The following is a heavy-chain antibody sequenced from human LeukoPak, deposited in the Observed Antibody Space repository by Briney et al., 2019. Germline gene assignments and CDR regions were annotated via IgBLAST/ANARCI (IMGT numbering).Heavy chain of an antibody. Sequence: PSETLSLTCTVSGGSISSSSYYWGWIRQPPGKGLEWIGSIYHSGSTSQNPSLKSRVTISVDTSKNQFSLKLSSVTAADTAVYYCARWGSSWSYYFDYWGQGTLVTVSS. CDR2: IYHSGST. CDR1: GGSISSSSYY. CDR3: ARWGSSWSYYFDY. V-gene: IGHV4-39*01. D-gene: IGHD6-13*01. J-gene: IGHJ4*02.